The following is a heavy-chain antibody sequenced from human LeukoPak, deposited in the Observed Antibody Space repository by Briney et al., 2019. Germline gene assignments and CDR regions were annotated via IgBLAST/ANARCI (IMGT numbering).Heavy chain of an antibody. CDR1: GGSFSGYY. CDR2: INHSGST. D-gene: IGHD3-22*01. J-gene: IGHJ4*02. Sequence: SETLSLTCAVYGGSFSGYYWNWIRQPPGKGLEWIGEINHSGSTNYNPSLKSRVTISVDTSKNQFSLKLSSVTAADTAVYYCARSGGWLLRFDYWGQGTLVTVSS. V-gene: IGHV4-34*01. CDR3: ARSGGWLLRFDY.